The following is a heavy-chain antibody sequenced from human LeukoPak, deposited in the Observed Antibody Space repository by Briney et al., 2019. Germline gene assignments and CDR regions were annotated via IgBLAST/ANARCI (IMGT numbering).Heavy chain of an antibody. V-gene: IGHV4-31*03. J-gene: IGHJ6*03. CDR2: IYYSGST. D-gene: IGHD3-9*01. CDR3: ARDRAYYDILTGSKTAYYYMDV. Sequence: TLSLTCTVSGGSISSGGYYWSWIRQHPGKGLEWIGYIYYSGSTYYNPSLKSRVTISVDTSKNQFSLKLSSVTAADTAVYYCARDRAYYDILTGSKTAYYYMDVWGKGTTVTVSS. CDR1: GGSISSGGYY.